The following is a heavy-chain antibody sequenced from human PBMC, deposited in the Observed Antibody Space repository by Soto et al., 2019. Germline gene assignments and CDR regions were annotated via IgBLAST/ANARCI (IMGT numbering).Heavy chain of an antibody. CDR1: GGTFSSYA. Sequence: SVKVSGKAAGGTFSSYAISWVRQAPGQGLEWVGGIIPICGTANYAQKFQGRVTITADESTGTADMELSSLRSEDTAVYYCATIFGVVIIHSGSYGMDVCGHGTTVTVS. J-gene: IGHJ6*02. CDR3: ATIFGVVIIHSGSYGMDV. V-gene: IGHV1-69*13. D-gene: IGHD3-3*01. CDR2: IIPICGTA.